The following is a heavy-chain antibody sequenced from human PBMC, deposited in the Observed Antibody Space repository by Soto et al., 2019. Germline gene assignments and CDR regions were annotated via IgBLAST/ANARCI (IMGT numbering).Heavy chain of an antibody. CDR3: ARVGPYCSGGTCKVSWFDP. CDR1: GGSINSSDYL. CDR2: IYYSGST. D-gene: IGHD2-15*01. J-gene: IGHJ5*02. Sequence: PSETLSLTCTVSGGSINSSDYLWGWIRQPPGKGLEWIGSIYYSGSTYYNPSLESRVTISVDTSKNQFSLKLSSVTAADTAVYYCARVGPYCSGGTCKVSWFDPWGQGTLVTVSS. V-gene: IGHV4-39*07.